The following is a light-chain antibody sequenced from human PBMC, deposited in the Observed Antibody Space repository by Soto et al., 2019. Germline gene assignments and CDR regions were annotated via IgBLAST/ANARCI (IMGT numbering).Light chain of an antibody. CDR1: QNIRNW. CDR2: DAS. V-gene: IGKV1-5*01. CDR3: QQYNSYFQT. Sequence: DNKMYHSPSTLSASKGDSVTITCRASQNIRNWLAWYQQKPGKAPNLLIYDASSLESGVPSRFSGSGSGTEFTLTISSLQPDDFATYYCQQYNSYFQTFGQGSNVDVK. J-gene: IGKJ1*01.